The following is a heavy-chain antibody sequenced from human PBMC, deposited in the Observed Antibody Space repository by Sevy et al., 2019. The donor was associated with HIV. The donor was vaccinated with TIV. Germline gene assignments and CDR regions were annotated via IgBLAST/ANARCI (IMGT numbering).Heavy chain of an antibody. CDR3: ARANRWGLGLRAYFDY. D-gene: IGHD2-21*02. Sequence: GGSLRLSCAASGFTFSSYEMNWVRQAPGKGLEWVSYISSSGSTIYYADSVKGRFTISRDNAKNSLYLQMNSLRAEDTAVYYCARANRWGLGLRAYFDYWGQGTLVTVSS. CDR2: ISSSGSTI. J-gene: IGHJ4*02. CDR1: GFTFSSYE. V-gene: IGHV3-48*03.